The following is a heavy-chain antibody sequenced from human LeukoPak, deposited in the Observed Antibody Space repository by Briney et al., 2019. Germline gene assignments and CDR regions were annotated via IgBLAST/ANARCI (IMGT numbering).Heavy chain of an antibody. CDR2: IYTSGST. CDR3: ARVGIRPTRPFFDY. V-gene: IGHV4-61*02. CDR1: GGSISSGSYY. Sequence: SQTLSLTCTVSGGSISSGSYYWRWIRQPAGKGLEWIGRIYTSGSTYYNPSLENRVTISVDTSKNQFSLKLSSVTAADTAVYYCARVGIRPTRPFFDYWGQGTLVTVSS. D-gene: IGHD5-18*01. J-gene: IGHJ4*02.